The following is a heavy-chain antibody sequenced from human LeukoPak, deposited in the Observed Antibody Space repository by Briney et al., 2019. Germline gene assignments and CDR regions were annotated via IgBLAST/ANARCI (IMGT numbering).Heavy chain of an antibody. J-gene: IGHJ6*02. V-gene: IGHV1-24*01. CDR3: ATDRWGPADTAHSEYYYGMDV. D-gene: IGHD4-23*01. CDR2: FDPEDGET. CDR1: RYTLTELS. Sequence: ASVKVSCKVSRYTLTELSMHWVRQAPGKGLEWMGGFDPEDGETIYAQKFQSRVTMTEDTSTDTAYMELSSLRSEDTAVYYCATDRWGPADTAHSEYYYGMDVWGQGTTVTVSS.